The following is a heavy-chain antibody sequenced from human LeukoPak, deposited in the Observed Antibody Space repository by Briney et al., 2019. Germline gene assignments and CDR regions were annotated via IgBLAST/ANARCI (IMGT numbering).Heavy chain of an antibody. Sequence: SETLSLTCTVSGGSISSSSYYWGWIRQPPGKGLEWIGSIYYSGSTYYNPSLKSRVTISVDTSKNQFSLKLSSVTAADTAVYYCARPDHGGKVGPIDYWGQGTLITVSS. CDR1: GGSISSSSYY. D-gene: IGHD4-23*01. CDR3: ARPDHGGKVGPIDY. J-gene: IGHJ4*02. CDR2: IYYSGST. V-gene: IGHV4-39*01.